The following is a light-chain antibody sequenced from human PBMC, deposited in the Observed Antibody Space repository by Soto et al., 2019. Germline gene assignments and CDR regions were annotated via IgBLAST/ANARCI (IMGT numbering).Light chain of an antibody. Sequence: EIVMTQSPATLSLSPGDRATLSCRASRRVSSYLAWYQQKAGQAPRLLIYDASNRAAGTPARFSGSGSGTDFTLTISSLEPEDFAVYYCQQRDNWPWTFGQGTKVDIK. CDR2: DAS. V-gene: IGKV3-11*01. CDR1: RRVSSY. CDR3: QQRDNWPWT. J-gene: IGKJ1*01.